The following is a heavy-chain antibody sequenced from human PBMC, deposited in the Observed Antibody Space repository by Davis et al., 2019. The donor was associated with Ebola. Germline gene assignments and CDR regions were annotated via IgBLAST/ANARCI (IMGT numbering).Heavy chain of an antibody. CDR3: VSYDSTFRNY. J-gene: IGHJ4*02. CDR2: ISWDGRST. Sequence: GGSLRLSCAASGFTFGAYAMHWVRQAPGKGLEWVSLISWDGRSTAYADSVEGRFTISRDNSKNSLYLQMTSLRVEDTALYYCVSYDSTFRNYWGQGTLVTVSS. D-gene: IGHD3-22*01. CDR1: GFTFGAYA. V-gene: IGHV3-43D*03.